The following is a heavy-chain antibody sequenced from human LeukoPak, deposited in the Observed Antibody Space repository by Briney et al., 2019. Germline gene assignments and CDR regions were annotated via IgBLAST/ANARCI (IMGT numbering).Heavy chain of an antibody. Sequence: PSETLSLTCTVSGGSISAYYWSWIRQPPGKGLEWIGYIYYSGSTNYNPSLKSRVTISVDTSRTQFSLRLRSVTAADTAVYYCARQKGSGDLFDYWGQGTLVSVSS. V-gene: IGHV4-59*08. CDR1: GGSISAYY. CDR3: ARQKGSGDLFDY. CDR2: IYYSGST. J-gene: IGHJ4*02. D-gene: IGHD4-17*01.